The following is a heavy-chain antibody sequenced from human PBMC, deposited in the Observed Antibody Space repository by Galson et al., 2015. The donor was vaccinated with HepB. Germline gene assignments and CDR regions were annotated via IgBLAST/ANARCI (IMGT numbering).Heavy chain of an antibody. CDR2: INPSSGST. J-gene: IGHJ4*02. Sequence: SVKVSCKASGYNFTNHYMHWVRQAPGQGLEWMGIINPSSGSTSYAQKFQGRITMPRDTSTSTVYMELSSLRSEDTAVYYCARDQDWGIDYWGQGTLVTVSS. D-gene: IGHD7-27*01. CDR3: ARDQDWGIDY. CDR1: GYNFTNHY. V-gene: IGHV1-46*01.